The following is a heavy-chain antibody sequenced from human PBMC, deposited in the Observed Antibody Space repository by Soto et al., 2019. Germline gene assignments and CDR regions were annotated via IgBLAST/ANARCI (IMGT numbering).Heavy chain of an antibody. Sequence: GSLRLSCAASGFTFSTFDMSWVRQPPGKGLEWVSVISGSGVNPYYADSVKGRFTISRDNSKTTLYLQMNSLRAEDTALYYCVRQAKFPTVNDQVGYYYGLDVWGQGTTVTVSS. D-gene: IGHD4-4*01. J-gene: IGHJ6*02. CDR1: GFTFSTFD. V-gene: IGHV3-23*01. CDR3: VRQAKFPTVNDQVGYYYGLDV. CDR2: ISGSGVNP.